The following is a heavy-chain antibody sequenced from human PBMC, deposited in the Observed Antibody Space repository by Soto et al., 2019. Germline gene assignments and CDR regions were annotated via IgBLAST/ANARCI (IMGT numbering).Heavy chain of an antibody. D-gene: IGHD2-21*02. V-gene: IGHV3-53*01. CDR3: ASCRLQEHAYDL. Sequence: DVQLVESGGGLIQPGGSLRLSCAAFGRTVSGQKSLAWVRQAPGKGLEWISGLYDVDGTYYADSVKGRFTVSRASSKSVVYLQLHSLSPDDTAVYFCASCRLQEHAYDLWGLGTTVTVSS. CDR2: LYDVDGT. J-gene: IGHJ3*01. CDR1: GRTVSGQKS.